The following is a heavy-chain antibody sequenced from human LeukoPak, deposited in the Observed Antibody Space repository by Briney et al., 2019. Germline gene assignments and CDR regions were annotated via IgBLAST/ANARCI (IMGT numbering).Heavy chain of an antibody. Sequence: GGSLRLSCAASGFTFSAYRMNWVRQAPGEGREWVSYISSSRSTIYYAHSVKGRFTISRDNAKNSLYLQMNSLRPEDTAVYYCAIPPGARPDYWGQGTLVTVSS. CDR3: AIPPGARPDY. CDR2: ISSSRSTI. V-gene: IGHV3-48*01. J-gene: IGHJ4*02. CDR1: GFTFSAYR. D-gene: IGHD1-26*01.